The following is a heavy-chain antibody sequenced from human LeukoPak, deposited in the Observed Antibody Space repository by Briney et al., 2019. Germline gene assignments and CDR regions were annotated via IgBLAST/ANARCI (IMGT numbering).Heavy chain of an antibody. Sequence: GASVKVSCKASGYTFTSYDINWVRQATGQGLEWMGWMNPNSGNTGYAQKFQGRVTMTRNTSISTAYMELSSLRSEDTAVYYCARRRAVGATKRNWFDPWGQGTLVTVSS. CDR2: MNPNSGNT. CDR1: GYTFTSYD. CDR3: ARRRAVGATKRNWFDP. D-gene: IGHD1-26*01. J-gene: IGHJ5*02. V-gene: IGHV1-8*01.